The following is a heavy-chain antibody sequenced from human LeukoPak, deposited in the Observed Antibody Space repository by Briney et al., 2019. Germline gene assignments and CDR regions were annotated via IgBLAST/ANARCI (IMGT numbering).Heavy chain of an antibody. Sequence: SETLSLTCTVSGGSISSYYWSWIRQPPGKGLEWIGYIYYSGSTNYNPSLKSRVTISVDTSKNQFSLKLSSVTAADTAVYYCARAPVGLWSDYWGQGTLVTVSS. CDR2: IYYSGST. D-gene: IGHD5-18*01. CDR3: ARAPVGLWSDY. J-gene: IGHJ4*02. CDR1: GGSISSYY. V-gene: IGHV4-59*01.